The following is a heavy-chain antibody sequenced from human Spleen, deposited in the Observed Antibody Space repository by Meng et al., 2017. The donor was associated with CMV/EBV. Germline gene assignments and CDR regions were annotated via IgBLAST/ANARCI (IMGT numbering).Heavy chain of an antibody. CDR1: GYTFSSYG. D-gene: IGHD1-26*01. J-gene: IGHJ4*02. CDR3: AVWEPPGY. CDR2: ISAYNGNT. Sequence: QVQLVQSGVEVKKPGASVKVSCKASGYTFSSYGISWVRQAPGQGLEWMGWISAYNGNTKYSQKFQGRVTITRDTSASTAYMELSSLRSEDTAVYYCAVWEPPGYWGQGTLVTVSS. V-gene: IGHV1-18*01.